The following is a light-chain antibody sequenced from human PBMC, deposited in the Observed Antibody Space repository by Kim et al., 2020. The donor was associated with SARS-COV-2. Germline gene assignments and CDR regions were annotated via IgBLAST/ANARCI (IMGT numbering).Light chain of an antibody. Sequence: EIVLTQSPGTLSLSPGERATLSCRASQSVDSAYLAWYQQRPGQAPRLLIYGVSARATGMPDRFSGSGSGTDFTLTISRLEPEDYAVYYCQQYDTAPRTFGPGTKVDIK. J-gene: IGKJ3*01. V-gene: IGKV3-20*01. CDR2: GVS. CDR3: QQYDTAPRT. CDR1: QSVDSAY.